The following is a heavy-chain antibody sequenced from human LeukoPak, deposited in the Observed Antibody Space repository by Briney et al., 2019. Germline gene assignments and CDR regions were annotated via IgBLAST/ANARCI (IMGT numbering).Heavy chain of an antibody. J-gene: IGHJ4*02. Sequence: PGGSLRLSCAASGFTFSDHYMDWVRQAPGKGLEWVGRTRNKAYSYTTEYAASVKGRFIISRDDSKNSLYLQMNSLKIEDTAVYYCARVHSSSWSGSYFDYWGQGALVTVSS. CDR3: ARVHSSSWSGSYFDY. D-gene: IGHD6-13*01. V-gene: IGHV3-72*01. CDR1: GFTFSDHY. CDR2: TRNKAYSYTT.